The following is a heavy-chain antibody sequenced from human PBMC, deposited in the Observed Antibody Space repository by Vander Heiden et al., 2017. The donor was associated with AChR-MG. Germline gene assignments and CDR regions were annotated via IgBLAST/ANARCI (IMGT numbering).Heavy chain of an antibody. CDR1: DGSFINYY. CDR2: IDHSGST. J-gene: IGHJ5*02. V-gene: IGHV4-34*01. CDR3: ARGKGGMRDYSIRFDP. Sequence: QVQLQQWGAGLLKPSETLSLTCAVYDGSFINYYWSWIRQTPGKGLEWIGEIDHSGSTNYDPSLRSRVTISLDTSKNQFSLKLTSVTAADTAVYYCARGKGGMRDYSIRFDPWGQGTLVTVSS. D-gene: IGHD2-15*01.